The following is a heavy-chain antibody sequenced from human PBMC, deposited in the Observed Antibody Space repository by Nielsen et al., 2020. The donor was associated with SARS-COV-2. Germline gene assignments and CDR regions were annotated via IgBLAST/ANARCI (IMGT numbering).Heavy chain of an antibody. CDR1: GYTFTNYA. J-gene: IGHJ4*02. Sequence: ASVKVSCKTSGYTFTNYAIHWVRQAPGQSLEWMAWINAGNGDTKYSQKFQGRLTTTRDTSASTAYMDLSSLTSEDTAVYYCARVGINYCSGGDCSLEYWGQGTLVTVSS. CDR2: INAGNGDT. D-gene: IGHD2-15*01. CDR3: ARVGINYCSGGDCSLEY. V-gene: IGHV1-3*01.